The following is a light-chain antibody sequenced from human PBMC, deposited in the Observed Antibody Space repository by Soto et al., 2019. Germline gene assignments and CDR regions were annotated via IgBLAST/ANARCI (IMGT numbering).Light chain of an antibody. V-gene: IGLV2-8*01. CDR1: NTDVGGYDY. Sequence: QSALTQPPSASGSPGQSVTISCTGTNTDVGGYDYVSWYQQHPGKVPKLMIYEVNKRPSGVPDRFSGSKSGNTASLTVSGLQPEDEADYYCTSYAGGNNVFGTGTKLTVL. CDR2: EVN. CDR3: TSYAGGNNV. J-gene: IGLJ1*01.